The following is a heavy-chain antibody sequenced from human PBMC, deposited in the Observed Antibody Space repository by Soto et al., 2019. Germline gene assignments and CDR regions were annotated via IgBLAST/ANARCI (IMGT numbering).Heavy chain of an antibody. V-gene: IGHV1-69*13. Sequence: ASVKVSCKASGGTFSSYAISWVRQAPGQGLEWMGGIIPIFGTANYAQKFQGRVTITADESTSTAYMELSSLRSEDTAVYYCARGRSSSPGRGSYYYYGMDVWGQGTTVTVS. CDR2: IIPIFGTA. CDR1: GGTFSSYA. J-gene: IGHJ6*02. D-gene: IGHD6-6*01. CDR3: ARGRSSSPGRGSYYYYGMDV.